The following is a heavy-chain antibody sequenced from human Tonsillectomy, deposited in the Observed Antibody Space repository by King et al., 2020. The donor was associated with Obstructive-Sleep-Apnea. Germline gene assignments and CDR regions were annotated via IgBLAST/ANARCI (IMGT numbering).Heavy chain of an antibody. Sequence: LQLQESGPGLVKPSETLSLTCPVSTGSISSSSYCWGWVRQPPGKGLEWIGSIYYIGSTYTNPSLKIRVTISVDTSKNQLSLKLGSVTAADTAVYYCARGEYYYGSGIEAFDIWGQGTMVTVSS. J-gene: IGHJ3*02. V-gene: IGHV4-39*07. CDR2: IYYIGST. D-gene: IGHD3-10*01. CDR1: TGSISSSSYC. CDR3: ARGEYYYGSGIEAFDI.